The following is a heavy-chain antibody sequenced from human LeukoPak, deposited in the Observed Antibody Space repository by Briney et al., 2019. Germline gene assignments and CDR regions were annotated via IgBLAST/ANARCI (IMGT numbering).Heavy chain of an antibody. CDR2: ISGSGGTT. V-gene: IGHV3-23*01. J-gene: IGHJ4*02. CDR1: GFTFSSYA. CDR3: AKGNGKAATGSVVDY. D-gene: IGHD6-13*01. Sequence: PGGSLRLSCAASGFTFSSYAMSWVRQAPGKGLEWVSGISGSGGTTYYSDSVKGRFTISRDNSKNTLYLQMNSLRPDDMAVYYCAKGNGKAATGSVVDYWGQGTLVPVSS.